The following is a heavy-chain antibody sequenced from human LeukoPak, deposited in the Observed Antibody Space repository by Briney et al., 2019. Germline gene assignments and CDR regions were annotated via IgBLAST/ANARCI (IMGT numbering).Heavy chain of an antibody. D-gene: IGHD6-13*01. V-gene: IGHV3-7*01. Sequence: GGSLRLSCAASGFIFSNYWMTWVRQAPGKGLEWVANIKEDGSEKYYVDSVKGRFTISRDNAKNSLYLQMHSLTAEDTAVYYCAGSWSPYDAFDIWGQGTMVTVSS. CDR3: AGSWSPYDAFDI. J-gene: IGHJ3*02. CDR2: IKEDGSEK. CDR1: GFIFSNYW.